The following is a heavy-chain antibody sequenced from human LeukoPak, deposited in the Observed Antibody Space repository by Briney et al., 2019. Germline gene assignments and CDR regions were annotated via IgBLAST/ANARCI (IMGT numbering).Heavy chain of an antibody. Sequence: PSQTLSLTCTVSGGSISSGDYYWSWIRQPPGKGLEWIGYIYYSGSTNYNPSLKSRVTISVDTSNNQISLRLSSVTAADTAVYYCARLRDYYDSSSFYFDYWGQGTLVTVSS. D-gene: IGHD3-22*01. CDR3: ARLRDYYDSSSFYFDY. CDR2: IYYSGST. J-gene: IGHJ4*02. V-gene: IGHV4-30-4*01. CDR1: GGSISSGDYY.